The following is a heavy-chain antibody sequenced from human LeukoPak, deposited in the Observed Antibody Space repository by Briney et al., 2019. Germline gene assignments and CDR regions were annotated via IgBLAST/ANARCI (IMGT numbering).Heavy chain of an antibody. D-gene: IGHD1-1*01. V-gene: IGHV3-48*03. CDR2: ISSSGSTI. J-gene: IGHJ6*03. Sequence: GGSLRLSCAASGFTFSSYEMNWVRQAPGKGLEWVSYISSSGSTIYYADSVKGRFTISRDNAKNSLYLQMNSLRAEDTAVYYCAREENGLYYMDVWGKGTTVTISS. CDR3: AREENGLYYMDV. CDR1: GFTFSSYE.